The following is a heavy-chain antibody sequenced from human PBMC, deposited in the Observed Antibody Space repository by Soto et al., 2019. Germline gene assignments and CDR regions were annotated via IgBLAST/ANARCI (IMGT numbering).Heavy chain of an antibody. V-gene: IGHV3-15*07. CDR1: GFTFRNAW. D-gene: IGHD3-3*01. J-gene: IGHJ4*02. CDR2: IKSKTDGGTT. CDR3: TCGIFGVPMDGIFDY. Sequence: PGGSRRLSCAASGFTFRNAWKNWVRQAPGKGLEWVGRIKSKTDGGTTDYAAPVKGRFTISRDDSKNTLYLQMNSLKTEDTAVYYCTCGIFGVPMDGIFDYCGQGTLVSVST.